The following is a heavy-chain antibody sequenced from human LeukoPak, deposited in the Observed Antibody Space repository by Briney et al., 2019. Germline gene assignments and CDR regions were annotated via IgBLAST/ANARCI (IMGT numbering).Heavy chain of an antibody. D-gene: IGHD4-17*01. V-gene: IGHV3-23*01. CDR2: ISGSGGST. Sequence: GGSLRLSCAASGFTFSSYAMTWVRQAPGKGLEWVSIISGSGGSTSYADSVKGRFTISRDNSKNTLYLQMDSLRAEDTALYYCAKGTGATVTHYGMDVWGQGTTVTVSS. CDR1: GFTFSSYA. CDR3: AKGTGATVTHYGMDV. J-gene: IGHJ6*02.